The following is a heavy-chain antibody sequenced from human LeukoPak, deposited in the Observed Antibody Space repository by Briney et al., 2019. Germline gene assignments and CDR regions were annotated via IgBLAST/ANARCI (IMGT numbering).Heavy chain of an antibody. Sequence: PSETLSLTRTVSGGSISSGGYYWSWIRQHPGKGLEWIGYIYYSGSTYYNPSLKSRVTISVDTSKNQFSLKLSSVTAADTAVYYCGRGRDWFAPGGKEPLVTVSS. CDR1: GGSISSGGYY. J-gene: IGHJ5*02. CDR2: IYYSGST. CDR3: GRGRDWFAP. V-gene: IGHV4-31*03.